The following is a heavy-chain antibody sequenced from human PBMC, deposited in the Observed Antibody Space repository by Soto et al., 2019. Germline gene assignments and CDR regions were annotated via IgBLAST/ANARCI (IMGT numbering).Heavy chain of an antibody. CDR3: ARGDSTDCSNGVCSFFYNHDMDV. CDR1: GYSFTDYD. J-gene: IGHJ6*02. V-gene: IGHV1-2*04. D-gene: IGHD2-8*01. Sequence: GASVKVSCKASGYSFTDYDIHWVGQAPGQGLEWLGRVNPKSGGTSTAQKFQGWVTMTTDTSISTASMELTRLTSDDTAIYYCARGDSTDCSNGVCSFFYNHDMDVWGQGTTVTVSS. CDR2: VNPKSGGT.